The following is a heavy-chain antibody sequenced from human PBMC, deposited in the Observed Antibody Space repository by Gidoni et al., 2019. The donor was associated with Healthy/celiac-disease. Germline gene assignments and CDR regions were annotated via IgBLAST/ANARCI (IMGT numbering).Heavy chain of an antibody. V-gene: IGHV7-4-1*02. CDR1: GYTFTSYA. D-gene: IGHD2-15*01. J-gene: IGHJ4*02. CDR2: INTNTGNP. CDR3: AREVPRYCSGGSCYSWWGFEY. Sequence: QVQLVQSGSELKKPGASVKVSCKASGYTFTSYAMNWVRQAPGQGLEWMGWINTNTGNPTYAQGFTGRFVFSLDTSVSTAYLQISSLKAEDTAVYYCAREVPRYCSGGSCYSWWGFEYWGQGTLVTVSS.